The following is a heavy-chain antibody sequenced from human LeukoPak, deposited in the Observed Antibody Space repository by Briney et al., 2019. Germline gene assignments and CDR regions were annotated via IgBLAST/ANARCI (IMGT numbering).Heavy chain of an antibody. CDR1: GYTFTSYG. D-gene: IGHD3-3*01. V-gene: IGHV1-18*01. CDR3: ARDYDFWSGYYSGGLSERDGSLRFDY. CDR2: ISAYNGNT. Sequence: GASVKVSCKASGYTFTSYGISWARQAPGQGLEWMGWISAYNGNTNYAQKLQGRVTMTTDTSTSTAYMELRSLRSDDTAVYYCARDYDFWSGYYSGGLSERDGSLRFDYWGQGTLVTVSS. J-gene: IGHJ4*02.